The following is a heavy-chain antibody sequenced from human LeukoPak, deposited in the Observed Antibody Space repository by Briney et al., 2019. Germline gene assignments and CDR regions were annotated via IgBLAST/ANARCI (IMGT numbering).Heavy chain of an antibody. J-gene: IGHJ6*03. D-gene: IGHD6-19*01. Sequence: SETLSLTCTVSGGSISTYSWSWFRQTPGMGLEWIGFIYPSESPNYNPSLKSRVTISVDTSKNQFSLKLSSVTAADTAVYYCARQVSSGWYHNYYYMDVWGKGTTVTVSS. CDR3: ARQVSSGWYHNYYYMDV. CDR2: IYPSESP. V-gene: IGHV4-4*09. CDR1: GGSISTYS.